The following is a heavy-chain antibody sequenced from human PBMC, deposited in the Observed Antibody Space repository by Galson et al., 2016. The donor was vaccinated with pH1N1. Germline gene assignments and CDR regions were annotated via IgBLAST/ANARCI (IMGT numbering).Heavy chain of an antibody. D-gene: IGHD2-21*02. J-gene: IGHJ4*02. V-gene: IGHV4-59*01. CDR2: IYYSGTT. CDR3: ARGGGDLDS. CDR1: GGSINRNY. Sequence: ETLSLTCTVSGGSINRNYWSWIRQPPGKGLEWIGYIYYSGTTSYNPSLKSRITISVDSSQGQSSLKLTSVTAADTAVYYCARGGGDLDSWGQGTLVTVSS.